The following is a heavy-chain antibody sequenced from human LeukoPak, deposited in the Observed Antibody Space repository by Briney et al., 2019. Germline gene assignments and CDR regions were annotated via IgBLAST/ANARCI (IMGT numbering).Heavy chain of an antibody. J-gene: IGHJ4*02. CDR1: GFTFSSYS. Sequence: GGSLRLSCAASGFTFSSYSMNWVRQAPGKGLEWVSVIYSGGSTYYADSVKGRFTISRDNSKNTLYLQMNSLRAEDTAVYYCARDFQDHFDYWGQGTLVTVSS. CDR3: ARDFQDHFDY. V-gene: IGHV3-53*01. D-gene: IGHD2-15*01. CDR2: IYSGGST.